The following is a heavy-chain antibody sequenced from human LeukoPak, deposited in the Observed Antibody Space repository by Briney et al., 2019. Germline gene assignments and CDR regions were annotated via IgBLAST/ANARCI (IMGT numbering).Heavy chain of an antibody. CDR1: GFIFSSNA. CDR2: ISFDGSSK. J-gene: IGHJ3*02. Sequence: PGGSLRLSCAASGFIFSSNAMHWVRQAPGKGLEWVAIISFDGSSKYYADSVKGRFTISRDNSRNTLYLKMNSLRAEDTAVYHCARDPKGGYSYGWGAFDIWGHGTMVTVSS. CDR3: ARDPKGGYSYGWGAFDI. V-gene: IGHV3-30-3*01. D-gene: IGHD5-18*01.